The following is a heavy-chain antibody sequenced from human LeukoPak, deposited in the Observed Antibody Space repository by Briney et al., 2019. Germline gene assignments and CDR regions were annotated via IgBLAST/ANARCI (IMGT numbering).Heavy chain of an antibody. CDR2: IYTSGST. CDR1: GGSISSYY. J-gene: IGHJ2*01. V-gene: IGHV4-4*08. CDR3: AGSGGRDWYFDL. Sequence: SETLSLTCTVSGGSISSYYWSWIRQPPGKGLEWIGRIYTSGSTNYNPSLKSRVTISVDTSKNQFSLKLSSVTAADMAVYYCAGSGGRDWYFDLWGRGTLVTVSS. D-gene: IGHD6-25*01.